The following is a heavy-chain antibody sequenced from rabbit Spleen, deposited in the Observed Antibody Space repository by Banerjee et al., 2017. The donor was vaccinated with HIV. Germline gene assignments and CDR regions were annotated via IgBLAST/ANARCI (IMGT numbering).Heavy chain of an antibody. CDR1: GFSFSNNYD. V-gene: IGHV1S40*01. CDR3: ARDLVAVIGWNFNL. D-gene: IGHD1-1*01. J-gene: IGHJ4*01. CDR2: IYTGNGKT. Sequence: LEESGGGLVQPGASLTLTCTASGFSFSNNYDMCWVRQAPGKGLEWIGCIYTGNGKTYYASWAKGRFIMSRTSSTTVTLQMTSLTAADTATYFCARDLVAVIGWNFNLWGPGTLVTVS.